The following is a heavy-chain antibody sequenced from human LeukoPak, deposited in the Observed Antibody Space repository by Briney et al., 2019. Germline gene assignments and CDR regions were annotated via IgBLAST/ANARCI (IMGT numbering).Heavy chain of an antibody. CDR1: GYTFTDYW. CDR2: IYYGDSDT. D-gene: IGHD4-17*01. CDR3: SRGYGDYDHYYGMDV. V-gene: IGHV5-51*01. Sequence: GESLKISCDGSGYTFTDYWIGWVRQLPGRGLEWMGTIYYGDSDTRYSPSFQGQVTISADKFISTAYLQWSSLKASDTAMYYCSRGYGDYDHYYGMDVWGQGTTVTVSS. J-gene: IGHJ6*02.